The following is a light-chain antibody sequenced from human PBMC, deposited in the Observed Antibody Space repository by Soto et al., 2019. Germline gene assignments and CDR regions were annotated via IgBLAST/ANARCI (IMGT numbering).Light chain of an antibody. CDR3: SSYTSSSTYV. CDR1: SSDVGGYNY. CDR2: EVS. Sequence: QSALTQPASVSGSPGQSIAISCTGTSSDVGGYNYVSWYQQHPGKAPKLMISEVSNRPSGVSNRFSGSKSGNTASLTISGLQAVDEADYYCSSYTSSSTYVFGTGTKVTVL. V-gene: IGLV2-14*01. J-gene: IGLJ1*01.